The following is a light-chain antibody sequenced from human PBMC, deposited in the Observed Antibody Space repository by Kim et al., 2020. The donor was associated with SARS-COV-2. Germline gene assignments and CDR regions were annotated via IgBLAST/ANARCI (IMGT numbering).Light chain of an antibody. J-gene: IGLJ2*01. V-gene: IGLV3-21*04. CDR2: YDS. CDR1: KIGGKS. Sequence: SYELTQPPSVSVAPGKTARLTCGGTKIGGKSVHWYQQKPGQAPVLVLYYDSNRPSGIPDRFSGSNFGDTATLTITRVESGDDADYFCQVWDTDGNHRGVFGGGTQLTVL. CDR3: QVWDTDGNHRGV.